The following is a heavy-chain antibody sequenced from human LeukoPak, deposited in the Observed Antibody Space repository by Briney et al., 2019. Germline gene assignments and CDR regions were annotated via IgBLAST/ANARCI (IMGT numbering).Heavy chain of an antibody. J-gene: IGHJ4*02. Sequence: GGSLRLSCAASGFTFSSYGMHWVRQAPGKGLEWVAVISYDGSNKYYADSVKGRFTISRDNSKHTLYLQMNSLRAEDTAVYYCAKGGSSGGFDYWGQGTLVTVSS. CDR3: AKGGSSGGFDY. D-gene: IGHD3-10*01. CDR2: ISYDGSNK. CDR1: GFTFSSYG. V-gene: IGHV3-30*18.